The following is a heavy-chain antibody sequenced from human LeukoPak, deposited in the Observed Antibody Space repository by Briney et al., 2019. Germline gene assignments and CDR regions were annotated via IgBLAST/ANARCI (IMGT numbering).Heavy chain of an antibody. D-gene: IGHD2-8*01. CDR1: GYTFTGYY. Sequence: GASVKVSCKASGYTFTGYYMHWVRQAPGQGLEWMGWINPNSGGTNYAQKFQGRVTMTRDTSISTAYMELSRLRSDDTAVYYCARDRFYTHGRVYATSGPSDYWGQGTLVTVSS. J-gene: IGHJ4*02. CDR3: ARDRFYTHGRVYATSGPSDY. CDR2: INPNSGGT. V-gene: IGHV1-2*02.